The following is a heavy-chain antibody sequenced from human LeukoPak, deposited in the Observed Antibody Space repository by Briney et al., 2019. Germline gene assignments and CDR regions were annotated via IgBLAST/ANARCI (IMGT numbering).Heavy chain of an antibody. D-gene: IGHD3-22*01. V-gene: IGHV4-59*01. Sequence: PSETLSLTCTVPGGSISGYYWSRLRPPPGKGLEWIGYIYYSGSANYNPSLKSRVTISVDTSKNQFSLKLSSVTAADTAVYYCARGTMMVGPWGQGTLVTVSS. CDR1: GGSISGYY. CDR3: ARGTMMVGP. CDR2: IYYSGSA. J-gene: IGHJ5*02.